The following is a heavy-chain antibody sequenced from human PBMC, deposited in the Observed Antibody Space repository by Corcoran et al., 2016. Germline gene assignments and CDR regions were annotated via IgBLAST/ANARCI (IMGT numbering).Heavy chain of an antibody. V-gene: IGHV3-49*03. CDR2: IRSKAYGGTT. J-gene: IGHJ4*02. CDR3: TRAQWNYYDSSGSY. D-gene: IGHD3-22*01. CDR1: GFTFGDYA. Sequence: EVQLVESGGGLVQSGRSLRLSCTASGFTFGDYAMSWFRQAPGKGLEWVGFIRSKAYGGTTEYAASVKGRFTISRDDSKSIAYLQMNSLKTEDTAVYYCTRAQWNYYDSSGSYWGQGTLVTVSS.